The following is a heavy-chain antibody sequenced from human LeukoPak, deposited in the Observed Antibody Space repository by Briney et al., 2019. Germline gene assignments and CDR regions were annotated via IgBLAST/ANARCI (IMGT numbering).Heavy chain of an antibody. V-gene: IGHV3-30*02. Sequence: GGSLRLSCAASGFTFSGYGMHWVRQAPGKGLEWVTCLRTDGNDEYIADSVKGRFTISRDNSKNTLSLHMNSLRVEDTAVYYCARDLYGSGSYDYWGQGTLVTVSS. J-gene: IGHJ4*02. CDR3: ARDLYGSGSYDY. CDR1: GFTFSGYG. D-gene: IGHD3-10*01. CDR2: LRTDGNDE.